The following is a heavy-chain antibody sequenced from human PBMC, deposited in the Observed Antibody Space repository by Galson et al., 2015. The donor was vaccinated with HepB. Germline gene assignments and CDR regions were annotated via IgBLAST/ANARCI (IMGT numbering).Heavy chain of an antibody. J-gene: IGHJ4*02. Sequence: SLRLSCAASGFTFSSYAMSWVRQAPGKGLEWVSAISGSGDSRFYADSVKGRFTISRDNSKDTLYLQMNSLRAEDTAVYYCANRFYRGFDYWGQGTLVTVSS. CDR1: GFTFSSYA. CDR2: ISGSGDSR. D-gene: IGHD2/OR15-2a*01. V-gene: IGHV3-23*01. CDR3: ANRFYRGFDY.